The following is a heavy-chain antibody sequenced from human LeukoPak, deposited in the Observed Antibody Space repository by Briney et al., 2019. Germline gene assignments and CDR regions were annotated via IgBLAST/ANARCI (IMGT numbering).Heavy chain of an antibody. CDR2: IYTSGST. D-gene: IGHD3-10*01. CDR1: GGSISSYY. V-gene: IGHV4-4*07. Sequence: SETLSLTCTASGGSISSYYWSWIRQPAGKGLEWIGRIYTSGSTNYNPSLKSRVTMSVDTSKNQFSLKLSSVTAADTAVYYCAREILWFGELRRDAFDIWGQGTMVTVSS. J-gene: IGHJ3*02. CDR3: AREILWFGELRRDAFDI.